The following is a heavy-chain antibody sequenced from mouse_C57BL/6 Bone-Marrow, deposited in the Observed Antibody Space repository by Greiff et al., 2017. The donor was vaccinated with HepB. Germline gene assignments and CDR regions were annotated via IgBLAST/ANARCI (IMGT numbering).Heavy chain of an antibody. D-gene: IGHD2-5*01. Sequence: VQLQQSGPELVKPGASVKISCKASGYSFTGYYMHWVKQSSEKSLEWIGEINPSTGGTSYNQKFKGKATLTVDKSSSTAYMQLKSLTSEDSAVYYGARSHYSNLAWFAYWGQGTLVTVSA. CDR1: GYSFTGYY. J-gene: IGHJ3*01. CDR3: ARSHYSNLAWFAY. V-gene: IGHV1-43*01. CDR2: INPSTGGT.